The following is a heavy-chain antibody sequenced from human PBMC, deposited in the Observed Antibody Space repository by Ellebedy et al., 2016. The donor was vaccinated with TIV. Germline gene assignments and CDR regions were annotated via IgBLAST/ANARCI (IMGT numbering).Heavy chain of an antibody. V-gene: IGHV4-39*01. D-gene: IGHD3-16*01. CDR2: LYYSGNT. CDR1: GGSISSTSYY. CDR3: GGGGIPDFDY. J-gene: IGHJ4*02. Sequence: SETLSLXCTVPGGSISSTSYYWGRVRQPPGKGPEWIGNLYYSGNTYYNPSLKSRVTIAVDTSKNQFSLKLRSVTAAETAVYYCGGGGIPDFDYWGQGTLVTVSS.